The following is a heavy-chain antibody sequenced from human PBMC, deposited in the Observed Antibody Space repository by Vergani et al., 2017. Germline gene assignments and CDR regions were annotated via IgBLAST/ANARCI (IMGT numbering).Heavy chain of an antibody. V-gene: IGHV3-73*02. J-gene: IGHJ6*04. CDR1: GLTFNDSA. D-gene: IGHD3/OR15-3a*01. CDR3: XYDFWAGYDSGDV. CDR2: IRDKAYNYAT. Sequence: EVHLVESGGGLVQPGESLELSCATSGLTFNDSAIHWVRQTSGKGLEWIGRIRDKAYNYATVYAVSVKGRFTISRDDSKKTAYLQMNGLTTEDTAVYYCXYDFWAGYDSGDVWGKGTTVTVSS.